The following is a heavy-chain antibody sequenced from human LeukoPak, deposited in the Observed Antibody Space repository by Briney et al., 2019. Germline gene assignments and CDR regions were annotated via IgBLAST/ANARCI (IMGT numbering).Heavy chain of an antibody. V-gene: IGHV1-24*01. J-gene: IGHJ4*02. CDR1: GYTLTELC. CDR3: AIGAQYYDFWSGYLDY. CDR2: FDPEDGET. D-gene: IGHD3-3*01. Sequence: ASVKVSCKVFGYTLTELCMHWVRQAPGKGLEWMGGFDPEDGETIYAQKFQGRVTMTEDTSTDTAYMELSSLRSEDTAVYYCAIGAQYYDFWSGYLDYWGQGTLVTVSS.